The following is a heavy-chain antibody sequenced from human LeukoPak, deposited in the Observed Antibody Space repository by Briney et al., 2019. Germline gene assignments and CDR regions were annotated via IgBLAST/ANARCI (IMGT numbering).Heavy chain of an antibody. CDR3: ARENWDFDF. V-gene: IGHV3-30*02. CDR2: IRYDGSNK. J-gene: IGHJ4*02. Sequence: PGGSLRLSCAASGFTFSSYGMHWVRQAPGKGLEWVAFIRYDGSNKYYADSVKGRFTISRDNSKSTVSLQMDTLRTEDTALYYCARENWDFDFWGQGTLVTVSS. D-gene: IGHD7-27*01. CDR1: GFTFSSYG.